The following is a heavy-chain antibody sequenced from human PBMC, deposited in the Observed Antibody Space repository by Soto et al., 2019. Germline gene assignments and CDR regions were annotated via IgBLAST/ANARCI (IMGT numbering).Heavy chain of an antibody. Sequence: EVQLLESGGGLVQPGGSLRLSCAASGFTFSAYAMGLVRQAPGKGLEWVSTIHGGGGATHYADSVKGRFTISRDDSKNTRYADMTSLRDEATAVYCCAKFEGHPLEYWYLEFCGRGTQVTVAS. CDR1: GFTFSAYA. D-gene: IGHD1-1*01. CDR3: AKFEGHPLEYWYLEF. CDR2: IHGGGGAT. J-gene: IGHJ2*01. V-gene: IGHV3-23*01.